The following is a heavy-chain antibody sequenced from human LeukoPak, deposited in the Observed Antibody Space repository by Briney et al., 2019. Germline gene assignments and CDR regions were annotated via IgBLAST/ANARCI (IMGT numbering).Heavy chain of an antibody. V-gene: IGHV5-51*01. CDR2: IYPGDSDT. J-gene: IGHJ6*02. CDR1: GYSFTSYW. D-gene: IGHD2-2*01. Sequence: GESLKISCKGSGYSFTSYWIGWVRQMPGKGLEWMGIIYPGDSDTRYSPSFQGQVTISADKSISTAYLQWSSLKAPDTAMYYCARLVGYCSSTSCYGNGMDVWGQGTTVTVSS. CDR3: ARLVGYCSSTSCYGNGMDV.